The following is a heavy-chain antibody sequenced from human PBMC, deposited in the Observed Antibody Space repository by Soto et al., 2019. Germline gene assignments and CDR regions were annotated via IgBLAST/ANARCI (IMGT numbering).Heavy chain of an antibody. CDR3: ASWLEREHAYDI. D-gene: IGHD1-1*01. CDR1: GLTVRGKKY. V-gene: IGHV3-53*01. CDR2: LYDVDGT. Sequence: DVQLVASGGGLIQPGGSLRLSCAALGLTVRGKKYITLVRQAPGKGLEWVSALYDVDGTYYADSAKGRFTISRDNTNNIIYLQLNSMVPDDTAVYYCASWLEREHAYDIWGLGTMVTVSS. J-gene: IGHJ3*02.